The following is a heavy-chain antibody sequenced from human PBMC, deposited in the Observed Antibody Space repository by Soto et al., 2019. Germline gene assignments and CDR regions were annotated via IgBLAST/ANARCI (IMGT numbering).Heavy chain of an antibody. D-gene: IGHD1-1*01. CDR3: ASLEWNDEDY. J-gene: IGHJ4*02. CDR2: ISNSGDTI. Sequence: EVKLVESGGGLAQPGGSLRLSCVASEFTFSSYDTNWVRQAPGKGLQWIAHISNSGDTIYYTDSVKGRFTISRDNAKNAFYLQMDNLRVEDAGMYYCASLEWNDEDYWGQGTPVTVSS. CDR1: EFTFSSYD. V-gene: IGHV3-48*03.